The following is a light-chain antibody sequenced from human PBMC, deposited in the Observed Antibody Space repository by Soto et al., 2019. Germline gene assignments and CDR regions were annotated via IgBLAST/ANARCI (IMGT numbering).Light chain of an antibody. CDR3: SSSAGIYHYLV. CDR2: EVN. CDR1: SSDIGGYNS. J-gene: IGLJ3*02. V-gene: IGLV2-8*01. Sequence: QSALTQPPSASGSPGQSVTISCTGTSSDIGGYNSVSWYQQHPVKAPRLMIYEVNKRPSGVPDRFSGSKSGYTASLTVSGLQTEDEAFYYCSSSAGIYHYLVFGGGTKLTVL.